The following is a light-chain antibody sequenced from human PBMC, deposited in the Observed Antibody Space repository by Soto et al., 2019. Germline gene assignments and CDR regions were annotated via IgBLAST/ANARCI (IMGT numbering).Light chain of an antibody. V-gene: IGLV2-8*01. CDR2: GVS. CDR3: SSYAGSSVV. J-gene: IGLJ2*01. Sequence: QSALTQPPSASGSPGQSVTISCTGTSSDVGSYNLVSWHQQHPGKAPKVMIYGVSQRPSGVPDRFSGSKSGNTASLTVSGLQAEDEADYYCSSYAGSSVVFGAGIQLTVL. CDR1: SSDVGSYNL.